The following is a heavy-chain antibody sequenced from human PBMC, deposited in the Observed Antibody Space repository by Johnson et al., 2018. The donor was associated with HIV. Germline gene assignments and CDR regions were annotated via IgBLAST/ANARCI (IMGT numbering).Heavy chain of an antibody. CDR2: IWYDGSNK. D-gene: IGHD3-22*01. CDR3: RARLVLEGRVLPDAFDI. CDR1: GFTFSSYG. J-gene: IGHJ3*02. Sequence: QMHLVESGGGVVQPGRSLRLSCTASGFTFSSYGMHWVRQAPGKGLEWVAVIWYDGSNKYYADSVKGRLTISRDNSKNTLNLQMNSLRAEDTAVYYCRARLVLEGRVLPDAFDIWGQGTMVTVSS. V-gene: IGHV3-33*01.